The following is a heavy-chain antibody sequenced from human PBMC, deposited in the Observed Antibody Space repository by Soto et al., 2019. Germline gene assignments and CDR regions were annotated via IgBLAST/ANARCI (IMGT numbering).Heavy chain of an antibody. CDR2: IIPIFGTA. CDR3: ARAVYYDFRYYYYYFGMDV. Sequence: GASVKVSCKASGGTFSSYAISWVRQAPGQGLEWMGGIIPIFGTANYAQKFQGRVTITADKSTSTAYMELSSLRSEDTAVYYCARAVYYDFRYYYYYFGMDVWGQGTTFTV. D-gene: IGHD3-3*01. V-gene: IGHV1-69*06. CDR1: GGTFSSYA. J-gene: IGHJ6*02.